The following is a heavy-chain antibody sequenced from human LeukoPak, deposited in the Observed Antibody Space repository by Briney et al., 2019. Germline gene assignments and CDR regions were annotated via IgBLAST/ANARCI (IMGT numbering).Heavy chain of an antibody. V-gene: IGHV4-61*05. CDR1: GGSISSSSYY. CDR3: ARAPRDRGYCGATSCFEYMDV. D-gene: IGHD2-2*01. J-gene: IGHJ6*03. CDR2: IFYNGNT. Sequence: SETLSLTCTVSGGSISSSSYYWGWLRQPPGRGLEWIAYIFYNGNTKYNPSLKSRVTISVDTSKTQFSLKVTSVTAADTAVYYCARAPRDRGYCGATSCFEYMDVWGRGTTVTISS.